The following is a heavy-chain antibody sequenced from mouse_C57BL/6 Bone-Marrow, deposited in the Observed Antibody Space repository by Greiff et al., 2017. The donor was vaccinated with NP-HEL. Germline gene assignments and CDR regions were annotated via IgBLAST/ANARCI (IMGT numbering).Heavy chain of an antibody. D-gene: IGHD1-1*01. CDR3: AGGDYGSSRFGYARGY. CDR2: IYPGDGDT. J-gene: IGHJ4*01. CDR1: GYAFSSYW. V-gene: IGHV1-80*01. Sequence: QVQLQQSGAELVKPGASVKISCKASGYAFSSYWMNWVKERPGKGLEWIGQIYPGDGDTKYNGKFKGKATLTADKSSSTAYMQVSSLTSEDSAVYVCAGGDYGSSRFGYARGYSGQGTSVTVSS.